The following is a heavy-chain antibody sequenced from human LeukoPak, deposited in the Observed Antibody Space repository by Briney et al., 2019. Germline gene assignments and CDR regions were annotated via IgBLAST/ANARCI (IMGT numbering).Heavy chain of an antibody. CDR3: AKDLNYDFWSGLGN. V-gene: IGHV3-23*01. Sequence: PGGSLRLSCAASGFTFTGYAMTWVRQAPRKGLEWVSAISGSGGGTYYADSVKGRFTISRDNSKNTLYLQMNSLRAEDTAVYYCAKDLNYDFWSGLGNWGQGTLVTVSS. CDR2: ISGSGGGT. J-gene: IGHJ4*02. CDR1: GFTFTGYA. D-gene: IGHD3-3*01.